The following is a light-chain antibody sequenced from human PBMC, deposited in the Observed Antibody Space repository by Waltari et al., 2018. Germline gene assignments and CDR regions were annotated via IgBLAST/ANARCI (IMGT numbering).Light chain of an antibody. CDR2: RNN. V-gene: IGLV1-47*01. J-gene: IGLJ3*02. Sequence: QSVLTQSPSASEAPGQRVTISCSGGSSNIGSNDVYWYRQVPGTAPRLIIHRNNPRPPGVPDRFSGSKSGTSASLAISGLRSEDEADYYCATWDDSLSAVVFGGGTKLTVL. CDR3: ATWDDSLSAVV. CDR1: SSNIGSND.